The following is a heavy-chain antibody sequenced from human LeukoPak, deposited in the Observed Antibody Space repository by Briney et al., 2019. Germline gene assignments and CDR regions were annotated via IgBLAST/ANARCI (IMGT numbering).Heavy chain of an antibody. J-gene: IGHJ4*02. V-gene: IGHV3-21*01. CDR2: ISSSGSYI. CDR1: GFTFSSYS. Sequence: PGGSLRLSCAASGFTFSSYSMNWVRQAPGKGLEWVSSISSSGSYIYYADSVKGRFTISRDNAKNSLYLQMNSLRAEDTAVYFCARDSLRRHEKDFDYWGQGTLVTVSS. CDR3: ARDSLRRHEKDFDY. D-gene: IGHD3-16*02.